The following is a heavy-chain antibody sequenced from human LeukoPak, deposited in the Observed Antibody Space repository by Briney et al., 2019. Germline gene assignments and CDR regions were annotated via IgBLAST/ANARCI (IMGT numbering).Heavy chain of an antibody. J-gene: IGHJ4*02. D-gene: IGHD2/OR15-2a*01. Sequence: GGSLRLSCAASGFTFSSYWMNWARQAPGKGLEWVASINHNGNVNYYVDSVKGRFTISRDNAKNSLYLQMSSLRVEDTAVYYCVSFYETYWGRGTLVTVSS. V-gene: IGHV3-7*01. CDR1: GFTFSSYW. CDR3: VSFYETY. CDR2: INHNGNVN.